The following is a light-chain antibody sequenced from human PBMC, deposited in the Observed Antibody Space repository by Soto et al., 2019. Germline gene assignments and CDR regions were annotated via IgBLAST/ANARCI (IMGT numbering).Light chain of an antibody. J-gene: IGKJ4*01. CDR2: SAS. V-gene: IGKV3-20*01. CDR1: QSFSSSN. Sequence: EVVLTQSPGTLSLSPGERATLSCRASQSFSSSNLAWYQHKPGQPPKLIVYSASRRATGIPDRFSGSWSGTDFTLTISRLEPEDFALYYCQRYGGSPPVTFGGGTKVDIK. CDR3: QRYGGSPPVT.